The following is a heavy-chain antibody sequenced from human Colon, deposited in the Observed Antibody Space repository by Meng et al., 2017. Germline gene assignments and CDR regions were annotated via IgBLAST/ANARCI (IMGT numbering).Heavy chain of an antibody. V-gene: IGHV1-8*01. J-gene: IGHJ4*02. CDR3: ARGIWEGFDY. Sequence: QVQLVQSGAEVKKTGAAVRGSCKASGYTFTALDINWVRQATGQGLEWMGWINPNSGETGYAQKFQGRFTMTRDTSISTFYMELSSLTSDDTAVYYCARGIWEGFDYWGQGALVTVSS. D-gene: IGHD1-26*01. CDR2: INPNSGET. CDR1: GYTFTALD.